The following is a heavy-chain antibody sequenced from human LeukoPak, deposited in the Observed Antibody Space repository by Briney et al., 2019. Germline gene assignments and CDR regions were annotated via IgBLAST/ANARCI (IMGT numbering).Heavy chain of an antibody. V-gene: IGHV3-48*03. CDR3: AKDWTTVVTPKGYYFDS. Sequence: GGSLRLSCAASGFTFSSYEMNWVRQAPGKGLEWVSYISSSGSTIYYADSVKGRFTISRDNAKNSLYLQMDSLRVEDTALYYCAKDWTTVVTPKGYYFDSWGQGTLVTVSS. D-gene: IGHD4-23*01. J-gene: IGHJ4*02. CDR2: ISSSGSTI. CDR1: GFTFSSYE.